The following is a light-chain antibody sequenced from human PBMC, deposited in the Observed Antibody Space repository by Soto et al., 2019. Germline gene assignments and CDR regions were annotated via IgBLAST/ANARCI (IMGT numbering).Light chain of an antibody. V-gene: IGKV1-17*01. CDR1: QGIRND. Sequence: IQMTQSPPSLSASVGYRFTITCRASQGIRNDLGWYQQKPGKAPKLLIYAASSLQSGVPSRFSGSGSGTEFTLTISSLQPDDFATYYCQQYNSYWTFGQGTKVDIK. CDR3: QQYNSYWT. CDR2: AAS. J-gene: IGKJ1*01.